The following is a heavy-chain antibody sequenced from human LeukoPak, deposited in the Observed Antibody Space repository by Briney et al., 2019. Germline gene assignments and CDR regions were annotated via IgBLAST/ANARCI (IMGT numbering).Heavy chain of an antibody. CDR3: ARSGSQGEAFDI. D-gene: IGHD1-26*01. V-gene: IGHV4-34*01. CDR1: VGSFSGYS. J-gene: IGHJ3*02. Sequence: SETLSLTCAVYVGSFSGYSWSWIRQPPGKGLEWIGEINYSGSTKYNPPLKSRVTISVDTSKNQFSLKLSSVTAADTAVYYCARSGSQGEAFDIWGQGTMVTVSS. CDR2: INYSGST.